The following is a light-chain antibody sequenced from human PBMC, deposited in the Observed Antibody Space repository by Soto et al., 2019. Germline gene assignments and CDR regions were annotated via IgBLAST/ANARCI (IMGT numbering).Light chain of an antibody. CDR1: QSISSW. Sequence: DIQMTQSPSTLCASVGDRVTXTCRASQSISSWLAWYQQKPGKAPKLLIYDASSLESGVPSRFSGSGSGTEFTLTISSLQPDDFATYYCQQYNSYSGYTFGQGTKVDIK. CDR3: QQYNSYSGYT. V-gene: IGKV1-5*01. J-gene: IGKJ2*01. CDR2: DAS.